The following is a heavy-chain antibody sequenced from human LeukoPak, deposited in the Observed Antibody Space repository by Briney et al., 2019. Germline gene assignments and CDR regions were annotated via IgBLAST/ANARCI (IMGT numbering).Heavy chain of an antibody. J-gene: IGHJ4*02. D-gene: IGHD6-6*01. V-gene: IGHV3-23*01. CDR2: ISDSGGST. Sequence: GGSLRLSCAASGFTFRGYAMSWVRQAPGKGLEWVSGISDSGGSTYYADPVKGRFTISRDNSKNTLYLQMHSLRADDTAVYYCAKDRVRIAATGVDYRGQGTLVTVSS. CDR3: AKDRVRIAATGVDY. CDR1: GFTFRGYA.